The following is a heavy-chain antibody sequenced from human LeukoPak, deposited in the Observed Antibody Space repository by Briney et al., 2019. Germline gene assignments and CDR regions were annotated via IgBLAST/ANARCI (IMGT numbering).Heavy chain of an antibody. CDR3: ARVGTEVDYFDY. CDR2: IIPIFGTA. J-gene: IGHJ4*02. V-gene: IGHV1-69*06. D-gene: IGHD1-1*01. Sequence: VASVKASCKASGGTFSSYAISWVRQAPGQGLEWMGGIIPIFGTANYAQKFQGRVTITADKSTSTAYMELSSLRSEDTAVYYCARVGTEVDYFDYWGQGTLVTVSS. CDR1: GGTFSSYA.